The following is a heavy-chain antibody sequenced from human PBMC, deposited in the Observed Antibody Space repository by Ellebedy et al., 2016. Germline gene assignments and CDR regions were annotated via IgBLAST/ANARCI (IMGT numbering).Heavy chain of an antibody. CDR2: ISGSGGST. CDR3: AKALDAATIDKDYGMDV. D-gene: IGHD5-18*01. CDR1: GFTFSSYA. Sequence: GESLKISCAASGFTFSSYAMSWVRQAPGKGLEWVSAISGSGGSTYYADSVKGRFTISRDNSKNTLYLQMNSLRAEDTAVYYCAKALDAATIDKDYGMDVWGQGTTVTVSS. V-gene: IGHV3-23*01. J-gene: IGHJ6*02.